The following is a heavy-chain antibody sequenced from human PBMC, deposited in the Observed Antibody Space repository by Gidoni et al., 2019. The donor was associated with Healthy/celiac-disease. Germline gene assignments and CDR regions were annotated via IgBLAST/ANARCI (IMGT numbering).Heavy chain of an antibody. CDR1: GGSFSDKY. J-gene: IGHJ6*02. CDR2: INHSGST. D-gene: IGHD6-25*01. Sequence: QVQLQQWGAGLLKPSATLSLTCAVYGGSFSDKYWSWIRQPPEKGLEWIGEINHSGSTNYNPSLKSRVTISVDTSKNQFSLKLSSVTAADTAVYYCARGSDYYYGMDVWGQGTTVTVSS. CDR3: ARGSDYYYGMDV. V-gene: IGHV4-34*01.